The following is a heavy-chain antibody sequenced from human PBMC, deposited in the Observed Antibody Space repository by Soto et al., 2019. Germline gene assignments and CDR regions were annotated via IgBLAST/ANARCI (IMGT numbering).Heavy chain of an antibody. D-gene: IGHD4-4*01. CDR1: GFTFSDYY. CDR3: ALAGYDSNYYAVTPLSAGHF. Sequence: QVQLVVSGGGLVKPGGSLRISCAASGFTFSDYYISGIRQAPGKGLEWVSYISSSGSIIYYADSVKGRFTISRDNAKNSLYLQMNSLRAEDTAVYYCALAGYDSNYYAVTPLSAGHFWGQGTLVTVSS. CDR2: ISSSGSII. V-gene: IGHV3-11*01. J-gene: IGHJ4*02.